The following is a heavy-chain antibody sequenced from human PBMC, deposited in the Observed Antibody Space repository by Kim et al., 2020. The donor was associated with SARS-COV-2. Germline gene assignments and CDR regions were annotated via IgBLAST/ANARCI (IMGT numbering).Heavy chain of an antibody. V-gene: IGHV4-34*01. Sequence: SETLSHTCAVYGGSFSGYYWSWIRQPPGKGLEWIGEINHSGSTNYNPSLKSRVTISVDTSKNQFSLKLSSVTAADTTVYYCARGVVLFSSGYYYYMDVWGKGTTVTVSS. D-gene: IGHD2-15*01. CDR1: GGSFSGYY. J-gene: IGHJ6*03. CDR3: ARGVVLFSSGYYYYMDV. CDR2: INHSGST.